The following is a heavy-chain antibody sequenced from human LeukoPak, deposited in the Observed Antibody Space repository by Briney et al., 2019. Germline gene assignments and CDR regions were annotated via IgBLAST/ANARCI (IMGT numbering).Heavy chain of an antibody. CDR1: GFTFTSYA. CDR2: ISSNGGST. Sequence: GGSLRLSCAASGFTFTSYAMHWVRQAPGKGLEYVSAISSNGGSTSYANSVKGRFTISRDNSKNTLYLQMGSLRAEDMAVYYCARESRPHYYYYYYMDVWGKGTTVTVSS. D-gene: IGHD1-14*01. CDR3: ARESRPHYYYYYYMDV. V-gene: IGHV3-64*01. J-gene: IGHJ6*03.